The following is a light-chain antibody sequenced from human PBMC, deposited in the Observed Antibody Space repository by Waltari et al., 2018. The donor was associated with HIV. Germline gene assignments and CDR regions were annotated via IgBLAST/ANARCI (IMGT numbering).Light chain of an antibody. J-gene: IGKJ1*01. Sequence: EIELTQSPGTLSLSPGERATLACRASKSLNSTYLAWYQQQPGQTPRLLIYGASSRAIGIPDRFSGSGSGTDFTLTISRLEPGDFAVYYCHQYGSSPRTFGQGP. CDR1: KSLNSTY. V-gene: IGKV3-20*01. CDR3: HQYGSSPRT. CDR2: GAS.